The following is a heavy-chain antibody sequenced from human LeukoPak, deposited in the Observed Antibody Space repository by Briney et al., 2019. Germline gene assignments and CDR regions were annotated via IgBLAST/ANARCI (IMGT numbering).Heavy chain of an antibody. CDR2: IYHSGGT. CDR3: ARAGCSSTSCYLGDNWFDP. CDR1: GGSISSGGYS. V-gene: IGHV4-30-2*01. D-gene: IGHD2-2*01. Sequence: PSETLSLTCAVSGGSISSGGYSWSWIRQPPGKGLEWIGYIYHSGGTYYNPSLKSRVTISVDRSKNQFSLKLSSVTAADTAVYYCARAGCSSTSCYLGDNWFDPWGQGTLVTVSS. J-gene: IGHJ5*02.